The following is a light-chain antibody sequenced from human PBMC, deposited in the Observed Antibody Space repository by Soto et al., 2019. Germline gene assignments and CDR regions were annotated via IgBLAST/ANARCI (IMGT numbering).Light chain of an antibody. CDR3: SSHTTSNTRV. Sequence: QSALTQPASVAGSPGQSITISCTGTSSDVGAYNYVSWYQQHPGKAPKLIIYEVSNRPSGVSWRFSGSKSGNKASLTISGLQSEDEADYYCSSHTTSNTRVFGTGTKLTVL. J-gene: IGLJ1*01. CDR2: EVS. CDR1: SSDVGAYNY. V-gene: IGLV2-14*01.